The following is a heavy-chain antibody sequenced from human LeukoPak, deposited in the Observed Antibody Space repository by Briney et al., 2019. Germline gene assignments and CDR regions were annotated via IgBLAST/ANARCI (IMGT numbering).Heavy chain of an antibody. J-gene: IGHJ5*02. CDR3: ARHKRASSTDWFDP. V-gene: IGHV4-59*08. CDR1: GGSISSDY. CDR2: IYYTGTT. Sequence: SETLSLTCTVSGGSISSDYWSWIRQPPGKGLEWIGIYYTGTTKHNPSLKSRVSISIDTSKNQFSLKLSSVTAADTAMYYCARHKRASSTDWFDPRGQGTLVTVSA. D-gene: IGHD6-6*01.